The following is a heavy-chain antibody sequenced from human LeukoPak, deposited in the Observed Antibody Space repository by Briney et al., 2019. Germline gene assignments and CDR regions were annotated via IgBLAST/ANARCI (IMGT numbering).Heavy chain of an antibody. CDR2: INPNSGGT. CDR3: ARDQKLRFLEWLPAPFHA. CDR1: GYTFTGYY. Sequence: ASVKVSCKASGYTFTGYYMHWVRQAPGQGLEWMGWINPNSGGTNYAQKFQGRVTMTRGTSISTAYTELSRLRSDDTAVYYCARDQKLRFLEWLPAPFHAWGQGTLVTVSS. J-gene: IGHJ5*02. V-gene: IGHV1-2*02. D-gene: IGHD3-3*01.